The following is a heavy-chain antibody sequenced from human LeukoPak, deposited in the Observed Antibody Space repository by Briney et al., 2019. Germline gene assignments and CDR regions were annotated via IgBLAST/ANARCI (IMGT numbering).Heavy chain of an antibody. V-gene: IGHV4-31*03. CDR1: DGSISSGGYC. CDR2: IYYSGST. Sequence: SETLSLTCTVSDGSISSGGYCWSWIRQHPGKGLEWIGYIYYSGSTYYNPSLKSRVTISVDTSKNQFSLKLSSVTAADTAVYYCARGSFDYFDYWGQGTLVTVSS. J-gene: IGHJ4*02. CDR3: ARGSFDYFDY.